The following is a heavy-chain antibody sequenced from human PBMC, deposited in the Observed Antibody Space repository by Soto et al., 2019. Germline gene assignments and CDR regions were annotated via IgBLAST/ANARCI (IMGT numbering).Heavy chain of an antibody. J-gene: IGHJ4*02. CDR1: GYSFTSYW. V-gene: IGHV5-51*01. D-gene: IGHD6-13*01. CDR3: ARSIAAAGYYFDY. Sequence: EVQLVQSGAEVKKPGESLKISCKGSGYSFTSYWIGWVRQMPGKGLEWMGIIYPGDSDTRYSPSFQGQVTISADKSISTAYVQWSSLKASDSAMYHCARSIAAAGYYFDYWGQGTLVTVSS. CDR2: IYPGDSDT.